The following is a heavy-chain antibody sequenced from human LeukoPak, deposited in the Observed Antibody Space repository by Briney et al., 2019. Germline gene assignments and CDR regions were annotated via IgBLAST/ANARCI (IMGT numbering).Heavy chain of an antibody. CDR3: TRMTTGHDY. V-gene: IGHV4-34*01. CDR2: INHSGYT. J-gene: IGHJ4*02. D-gene: IGHD4-17*01. CDR1: GVSFDDYY. Sequence: SETLSLTCAVSGVSFDDYYWSWVRQTPGKGLEWLGEINHSGYTNDSPSLKSRVTLSIDTSRKQVSLNLRSVTVADAGIYYCTRMTTGHDYWGQGTLVTVSS.